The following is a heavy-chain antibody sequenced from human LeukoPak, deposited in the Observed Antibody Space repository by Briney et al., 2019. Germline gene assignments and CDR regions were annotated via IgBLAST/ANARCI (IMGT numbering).Heavy chain of an antibody. J-gene: IGHJ3*02. CDR3: ARAISGSYSRAFDI. V-gene: IGHV4-59*01. CDR2: IYYSGCT. Sequence: PSETLSLTCTVSGGSISSYYWSWIRQPPGKGLEWIGYIYYSGCTNYNPSLKSRVTISVDTSKNQFSLKLSSVTAADTAVYYCARAISGSYSRAFDIWGQGTMVTVSS. CDR1: GGSISSYY. D-gene: IGHD1-26*01.